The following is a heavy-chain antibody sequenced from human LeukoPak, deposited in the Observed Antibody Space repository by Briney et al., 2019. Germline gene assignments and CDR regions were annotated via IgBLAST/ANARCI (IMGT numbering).Heavy chain of an antibody. CDR2: ISAYNGNT. D-gene: IGHD4-17*01. Sequence: ASVKVSCKASGYTFTSYGISWVRQAPGQGLEWMGWISAYNGNTNYAQKLQGRVTMTTDTSTSTAYMELRSLRSDDTAVYYCARGLSRYGEKTARFDYWGQGTLVAVSS. CDR3: ARGLSRYGEKTARFDY. V-gene: IGHV1-18*01. CDR1: GYTFTSYG. J-gene: IGHJ4*02.